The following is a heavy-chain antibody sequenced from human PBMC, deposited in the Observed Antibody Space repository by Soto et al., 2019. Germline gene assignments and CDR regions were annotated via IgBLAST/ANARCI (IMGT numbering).Heavy chain of an antibody. D-gene: IGHD2-2*01. J-gene: IGHJ4*02. CDR3: AKDCFRGRVPAATDY. Sequence: GGSLRLSCAASGFTFSSYGMHWVRQAPGKGLEWVAVISYDGSNKYYADSVKGRFTISRDNSKNTLYLQMNSLRAEDTAVYYCAKDCFRGRVPAATDYWGQGTLVTVSS. V-gene: IGHV3-30*18. CDR1: GFTFSSYG. CDR2: ISYDGSNK.